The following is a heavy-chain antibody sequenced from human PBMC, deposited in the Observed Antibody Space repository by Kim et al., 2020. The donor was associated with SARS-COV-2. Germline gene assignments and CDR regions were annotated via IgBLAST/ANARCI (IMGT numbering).Heavy chain of an antibody. J-gene: IGHJ4*02. CDR1: GFTFSSYW. CDR2: ANNDGRST. CDR3: VRGPQGTYDY. V-gene: IGHV3-74*01. Sequence: GGSLRLSCTASGFTFSSYWMHGVRQAPGEGPVWVARANNDGRSTSYADSVRGRFTISRDNAKNTLDLQMNSLRAEDTAVYYCVRGPQGTYDYWGQGTLVTVSS.